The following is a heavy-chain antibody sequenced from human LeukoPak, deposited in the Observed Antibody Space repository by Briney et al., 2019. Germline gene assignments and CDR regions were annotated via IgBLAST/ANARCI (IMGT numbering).Heavy chain of an antibody. CDR3: ARDCFPAVTTPCWFDP. D-gene: IGHD4-17*01. CDR2: IWYDGSNK. Sequence: GRSLRLSCAASGFTFSSYGMHWVRQAPGKGLEWVAVIWYDGSNKYYADSVKGRFTISRDNSKNTLYLQMNSLRAEDTAVYYCARDCFPAVTTPCWFDPWGQGTLVTVSS. CDR1: GFTFSSYG. V-gene: IGHV3-33*01. J-gene: IGHJ5*02.